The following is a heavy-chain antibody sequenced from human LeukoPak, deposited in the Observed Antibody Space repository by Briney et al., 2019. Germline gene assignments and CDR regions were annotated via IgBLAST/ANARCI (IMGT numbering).Heavy chain of an antibody. CDR1: GFTFSSYA. Sequence: GGSLRLSCAASGFTFSSYAMSWVRQAPGKGLERVSSITGGGASTYGDSVKGRFTISRDNSKKTLYLQMNSLRAEDTAVYYCATSAGGGWGQGTLVTVSS. CDR2: ITGGGAST. CDR3: ATSAGGG. V-gene: IGHV3-23*01. J-gene: IGHJ4*02. D-gene: IGHD2-15*01.